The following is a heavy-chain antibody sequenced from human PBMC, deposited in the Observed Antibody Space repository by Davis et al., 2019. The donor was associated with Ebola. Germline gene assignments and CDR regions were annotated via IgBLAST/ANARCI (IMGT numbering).Heavy chain of an antibody. V-gene: IGHV5-51*01. J-gene: IGHJ3*02. Sequence: GESLKISCEASGYTFNTYWIGWVRQMPGKGLEWMGIIYPEDSDTNYSPSFQGQVTISVDKSITTAYLQWGSLKASDTAIYYCARRARVGGTWYGAFDIWGQGAMVTVSS. D-gene: IGHD2-15*01. CDR3: ARRARVGGTWYGAFDI. CDR1: GYTFNTYW. CDR2: IYPEDSDT.